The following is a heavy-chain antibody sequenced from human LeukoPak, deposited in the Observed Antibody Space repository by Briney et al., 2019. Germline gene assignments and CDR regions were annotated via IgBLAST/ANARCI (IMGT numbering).Heavy chain of an antibody. Sequence: GASVKVSCKASGYTFTSYDINWVRQATGQGLEWMGWMNPNSGNTGYAQKFQGRVTMTRTTSISTAYMELSSLRSEDTAVYYCARALYDFWSGYYPGGYWGQGTLVTVSS. J-gene: IGHJ4*02. V-gene: IGHV1-8*01. D-gene: IGHD3-3*01. CDR1: GYTFTSYD. CDR2: MNPNSGNT. CDR3: ARALYDFWSGYYPGGY.